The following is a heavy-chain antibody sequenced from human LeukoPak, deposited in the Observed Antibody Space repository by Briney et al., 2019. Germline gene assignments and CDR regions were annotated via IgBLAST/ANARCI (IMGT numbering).Heavy chain of an antibody. CDR2: INHSGST. CDR1: GGSFSGYY. CDR3: ARGRNLEWLLPFDY. V-gene: IGHV4-34*01. Sequence: SETLSLTCAVYGGSFSGYYWSWIRQPPGKGLEWIGEINHSGSTNYNSSLKSRVTISVDTSKNQFSLKLSSVTAADTAVYYCARGRNLEWLLPFDYWGQGTLVTVSS. D-gene: IGHD3-3*01. J-gene: IGHJ4*02.